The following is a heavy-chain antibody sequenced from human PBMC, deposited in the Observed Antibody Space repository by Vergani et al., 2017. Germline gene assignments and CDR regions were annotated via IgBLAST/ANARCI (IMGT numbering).Heavy chain of an antibody. Sequence: EVQLLESGGGLVQPGGSLRLSCAASGFTFSSYAMSWVRQAPGKGLEWVSAISGSGGSTYYADSVKGRFTISRDNSKNTLYLQMNSLRAEDTAVYYCAKGGGVYSSSLYYYYMDVWGKGTTVTVSS. V-gene: IGHV3-23*01. CDR3: AKGGGVYSSSLYYYYMDV. D-gene: IGHD6-6*01. CDR1: GFTFSSYA. J-gene: IGHJ6*03. CDR2: ISGSGGST.